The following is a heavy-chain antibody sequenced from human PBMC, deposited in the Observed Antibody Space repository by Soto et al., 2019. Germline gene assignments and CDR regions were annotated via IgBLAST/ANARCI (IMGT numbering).Heavy chain of an antibody. D-gene: IGHD3-10*01. CDR1: GFTFSSYA. J-gene: IGHJ5*02. CDR2: ISGSGGST. CDR3: AKDQTLGQYYYGSGSYYPGWFDP. V-gene: IGHV3-23*01. Sequence: QAGGSLRLSCAASGFTFSSYAMSWVRQAPGKGLEWVSAISGSGGSTYYADSVKGRFTISRDNSKNTLYLQMNSLRAEDTAVYYCAKDQTLGQYYYGSGSYYPGWFDPWGQGTLVTVS.